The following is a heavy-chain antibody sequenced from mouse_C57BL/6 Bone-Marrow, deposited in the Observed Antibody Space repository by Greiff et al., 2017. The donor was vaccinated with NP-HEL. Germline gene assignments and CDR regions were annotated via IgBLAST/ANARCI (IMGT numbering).Heavy chain of an antibody. D-gene: IGHD2-2*01. J-gene: IGHJ3*01. CDR3: TTRGALMVTAY. CDR2: IDPENGDT. Sequence: VQLQQSGAELVRPGASVKLSCTASGFNIKDDYMHWVKQRPEQGLEWIGWIDPENGDTEYASKFQGKATITADTSSNTAYLQLSSLTSEDTAVYYCTTRGALMVTAYWGQGTLVTVSA. V-gene: IGHV14-4*01. CDR1: GFNIKDDY.